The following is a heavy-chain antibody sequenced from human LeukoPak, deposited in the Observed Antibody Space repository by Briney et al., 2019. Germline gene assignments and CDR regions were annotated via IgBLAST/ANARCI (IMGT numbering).Heavy chain of an antibody. Sequence: ASVKVSCKASGYTFTGYYMHWVRQAPGQGLEWMGWINPNSGGTNYAQKFQGRVTMTRDTSISTAYMELSRLRSDDTAVYYCARDYDILTGYYNVIAWFDPWGQGTPVTVSS. CDR2: INPNSGGT. CDR1: GYTFTGYY. J-gene: IGHJ5*02. D-gene: IGHD3-9*01. CDR3: ARDYDILTGYYNVIAWFDP. V-gene: IGHV1-2*02.